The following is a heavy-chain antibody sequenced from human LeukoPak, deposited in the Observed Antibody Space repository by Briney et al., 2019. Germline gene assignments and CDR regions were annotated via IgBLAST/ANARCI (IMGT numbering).Heavy chain of an antibody. V-gene: IGHV4-38-2*02. CDR3: AREDNYYDSSTIDY. J-gene: IGHJ4*02. CDR2: IYHSGST. D-gene: IGHD3-22*01. CDR1: GYSISSGYY. Sequence: TASETLSLTCTGSGYSISSGYYWGWIRQPPGKRMEWIGSIYHSGSTYYNPSLKSRVTISVDTSKNQFSLKLSSVTAADTAVYYCAREDNYYDSSTIDYWGQGTLVTVSS.